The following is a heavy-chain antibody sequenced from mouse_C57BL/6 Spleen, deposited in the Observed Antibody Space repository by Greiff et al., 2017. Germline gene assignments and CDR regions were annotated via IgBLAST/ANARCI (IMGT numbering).Heavy chain of an antibody. D-gene: IGHD2-5*01. Sequence: EVHLVESGGGLVKPGGSLKLSCAASGFTFSSYAMSWVRQTPEKRLEWVATISDGGSYTYYPDNVKGRFTISRDNAKNNLYLQMSHLKSEDTAMYYCARAYYSNTWFAYWGQGTLVTVSA. CDR2: ISDGGSYT. V-gene: IGHV5-4*01. J-gene: IGHJ3*01. CDR1: GFTFSSYA. CDR3: ARAYYSNTWFAY.